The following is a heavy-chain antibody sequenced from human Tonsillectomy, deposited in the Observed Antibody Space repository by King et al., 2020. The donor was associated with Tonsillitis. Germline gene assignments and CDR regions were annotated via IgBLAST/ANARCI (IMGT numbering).Heavy chain of an antibody. D-gene: IGHD3-10*01. J-gene: IGHJ4*02. CDR2: LYYSGSS. CDR1: GGSISSSSYY. Sequence: QLQESGPGLVKPSETLSLTCTVSGGSISSSSYYWGWIRQPPGKGLEWIGTLYYSGSSYYTPSLKIRVTISVDTSKNQFSLKLSSVTAADTAVYYCALNFYGSGTYYEASEYWGQGTLVTVSS. V-gene: IGHV4-39*01. CDR3: ALNFYGSGTYYEASEY.